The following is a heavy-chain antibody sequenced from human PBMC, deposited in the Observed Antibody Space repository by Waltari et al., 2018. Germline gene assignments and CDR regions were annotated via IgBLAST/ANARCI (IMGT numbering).Heavy chain of an antibody. V-gene: IGHV3-66*02. D-gene: IGHD3-22*01. CDR1: GFTVSSNY. CDR3: ASSYYYDSSGYPIFDY. CDR2: IYSGGST. J-gene: IGHJ4*02. Sequence: EVQLVESGGGLVQPGGSLRLSCAASGFTVSSNYMSWVHQAPGKGLEWVSVIYSGGSTYYADSVKGRFTISRDNSKNTLYLQMNSLRAEDTAVYYCASSYYYDSSGYPIFDYWGQGTLVTVSS.